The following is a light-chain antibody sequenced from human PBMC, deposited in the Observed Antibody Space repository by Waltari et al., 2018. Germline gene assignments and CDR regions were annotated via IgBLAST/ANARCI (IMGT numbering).Light chain of an antibody. CDR3: CSYAGSNSWV. J-gene: IGLJ3*02. CDR1: TINIGSYNL. V-gene: IGLV2-23*02. CDR2: KVY. Sequence: QSALIQPASVSGSPGQSITISCTGTTINIGSYNLSSWYQQYPGKPPKVMIYKVYKRPSGVSNRFSGSKSGNTASLTISGLQAEDETDYYCCSYAGSNSWVFGGGTKVTVL.